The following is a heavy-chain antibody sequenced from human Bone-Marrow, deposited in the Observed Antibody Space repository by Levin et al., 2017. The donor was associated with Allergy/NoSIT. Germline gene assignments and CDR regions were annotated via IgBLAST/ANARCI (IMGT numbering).Heavy chain of an antibody. D-gene: IGHD6-6*01. CDR1: GFTFSSYW. CDR2: IKQDGSEK. J-gene: IGHJ4*02. V-gene: IGHV3-7*01. Sequence: PGGSLRLSCVASGFTFSSYWMSWVRQAPGKGLEWVANIKQDGSEKYYVDSVKGRFTISRDNAKNSLYLQMNSLRAEDTAVYYCARALLAAQLKDYWGQGTLVIVSS. CDR3: ARALLAAQLKDY.